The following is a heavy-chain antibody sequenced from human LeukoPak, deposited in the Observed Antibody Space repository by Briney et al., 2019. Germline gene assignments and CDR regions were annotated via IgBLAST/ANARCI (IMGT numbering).Heavy chain of an antibody. V-gene: IGHV3-48*01. Sequence: PGGSLRLSCAASGFTFSSYNMNWVRQAPGKGLEWVSYISSSSSTIYYADSVKGRFTISRDNSKNTLYLQMNSLRAEDRAVYYCASASGIAARGWGYWGQGTLVTVSS. CDR2: ISSSSSTI. J-gene: IGHJ4*02. D-gene: IGHD6-6*01. CDR3: ASASGIAARGWGY. CDR1: GFTFSSYN.